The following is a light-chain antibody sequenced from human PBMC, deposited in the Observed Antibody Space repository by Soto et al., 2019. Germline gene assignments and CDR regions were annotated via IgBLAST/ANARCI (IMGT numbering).Light chain of an antibody. V-gene: IGKV3-15*01. CDR1: QSVSSN. CDR3: QKYNNGWLT. CDR2: GAS. J-gene: IGKJ5*01. Sequence: EIVMTQSPATLSVSPGERATLSCRASQSVSSNLAWYQQKPGQAPRLLIYGASTRATGIPARFSGSGSGTEFTLTISSLKSEDLAVYYCQKYNNGWLTLGKGTRLKIK.